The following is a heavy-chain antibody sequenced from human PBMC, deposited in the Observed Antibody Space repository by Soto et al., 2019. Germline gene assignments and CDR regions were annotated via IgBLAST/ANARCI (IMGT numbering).Heavy chain of an antibody. D-gene: IGHD2-21*01. V-gene: IGHV3-9*01. Sequence: EVQLVESGGGLVQPGRSLRLSCAASGFTFDHYVIHWVRQPPGKGLEWVSGISGNSGSLGYADSVKGRFTISRDNAKDTLYLQMNSLTPEDTAIYYCAKVYCGGVECYYFGMDVWGQGPTVSVSS. J-gene: IGHJ6*02. CDR3: AKVYCGGVECYYFGMDV. CDR2: ISGNSGSL. CDR1: GFTFDHYV.